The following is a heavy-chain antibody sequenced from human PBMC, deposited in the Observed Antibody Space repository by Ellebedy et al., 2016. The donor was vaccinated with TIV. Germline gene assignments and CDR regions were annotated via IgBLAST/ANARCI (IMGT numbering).Heavy chain of an antibody. D-gene: IGHD2-2*01. CDR1: GFIFSDYW. J-gene: IGHJ4*02. Sequence: PGGSLRLSCTASGFIFSDYWMSLVRQAPGKGLEWVASIKEDGSEKKYVESVKGRFTITRDNARNSLYLQTNSLRAEDTAIYYGARGSSASCWGQGTQLTVSS. CDR3: ARGSSASC. CDR2: IKEDGSEK. V-gene: IGHV3-7*04.